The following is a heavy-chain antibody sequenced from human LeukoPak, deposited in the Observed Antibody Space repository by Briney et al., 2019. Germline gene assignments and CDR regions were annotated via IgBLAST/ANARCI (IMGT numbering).Heavy chain of an antibody. D-gene: IGHD6-13*01. CDR3: AIPGGSSRDFDY. CDR1: GYTLTELS. J-gene: IGHJ4*02. Sequence: ASVKVSCKVSGYTLTELSMHWARQAPGKGLEWMGGFDPEDGETIYAQKFQDRVTMTEDTSTDTAYMELSSLRSEDTAVYYCAIPGGSSRDFDYWGQGTLVTVSS. CDR2: FDPEDGET. V-gene: IGHV1-24*01.